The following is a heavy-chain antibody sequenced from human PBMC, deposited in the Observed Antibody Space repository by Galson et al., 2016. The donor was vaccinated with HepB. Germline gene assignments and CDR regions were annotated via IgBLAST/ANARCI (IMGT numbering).Heavy chain of an antibody. CDR3: ARGGNWYALDN. D-gene: IGHD6-13*01. CDR2: IYDTGST. Sequence: SETLSLTCNVSGGSGSYFWTWIRQPPGKGLEWIGYIYDTGSTNYNPSLKSRVTISVDTSRNQFSLKLTSVTAADTAVYYCARGGNWYALDNWGQGTLVIVSS. V-gene: IGHV4-61*01. CDR1: GGSGSYF. J-gene: IGHJ4*02.